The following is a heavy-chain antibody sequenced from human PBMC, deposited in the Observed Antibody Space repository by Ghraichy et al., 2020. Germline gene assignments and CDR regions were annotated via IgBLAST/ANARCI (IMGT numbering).Heavy chain of an antibody. CDR1: GGSFSGYY. J-gene: IGHJ4*02. V-gene: IGHV4-34*01. CDR3: ARGRGPNYGSGSYSFDY. CDR2: INHSGST. D-gene: IGHD3-10*01. Sequence: SQTLSLTCAVYGGSFSGYYWSWIRQPPGKGLEWIGEINHSGSTNYNPSLKSRVTISVDTSKNQFSLKLSSVTAADTAVYYCARGRGPNYGSGSYSFDYWGQGTLVTVSS.